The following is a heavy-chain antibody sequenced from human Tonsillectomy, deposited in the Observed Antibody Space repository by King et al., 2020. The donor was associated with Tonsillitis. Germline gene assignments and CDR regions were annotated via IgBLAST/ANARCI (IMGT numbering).Heavy chain of an antibody. Sequence: VQLVQSGGGVIQSGRSLGLSCASSGFTFSDYGMHWVRQAPGKGLEWVAVISYDGSNKDYADSVKGRFTISRDNSKNTLYLQMNSLRAEDTAVYYCARDPGVGWYFDYWGQGALVSVSS. CDR3: ARDPGVGWYFDY. J-gene: IGHJ4*02. D-gene: IGHD2-8*01. CDR2: ISYDGSNK. CDR1: GFTFSDYG. V-gene: IGHV3-33*05.